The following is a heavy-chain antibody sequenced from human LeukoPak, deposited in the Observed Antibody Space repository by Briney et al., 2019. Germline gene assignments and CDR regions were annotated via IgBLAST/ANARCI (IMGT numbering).Heavy chain of an antibody. CDR2: IDPSDYYT. D-gene: IGHD6-13*01. Sequence: GESLKISCKGSGYSFTSYWISWVRQMPGKGLEWLGRIDPSDYYTNYSPSFQGHVTISADKSISTAYLQWSSLKASDTAMYYCARQGSSWPYYFDYWGQGTLVTVSS. V-gene: IGHV5-10-1*01. CDR3: ARQGSSWPYYFDY. J-gene: IGHJ4*02. CDR1: GYSFTSYW.